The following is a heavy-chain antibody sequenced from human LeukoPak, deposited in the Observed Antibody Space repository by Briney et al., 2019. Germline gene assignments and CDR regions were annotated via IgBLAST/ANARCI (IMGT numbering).Heavy chain of an antibody. Sequence: SGGSLRLPCTASGFTFGDYAMSWVRQAPGKGLEWVGFIRSKSYGGTTEYAASVKGRFTISRDDSKNIAYLQMNSLKTEDTAVYYRTKDLRPLTYYYGSGSYTFDCWGQGTLVTVSS. CDR1: GFTFGDYA. V-gene: IGHV3-49*04. CDR2: IRSKSYGGTT. J-gene: IGHJ4*02. CDR3: TKDLRPLTYYYGSGSYTFDC. D-gene: IGHD3-10*01.